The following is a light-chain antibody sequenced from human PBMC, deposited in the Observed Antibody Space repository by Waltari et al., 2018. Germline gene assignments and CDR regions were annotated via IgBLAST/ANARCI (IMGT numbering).Light chain of an antibody. J-gene: IGKJ2*01. CDR3: QQSDNLPYT. CDR1: QSISSY. CDR2: AAS. V-gene: IGKV1-39*01. Sequence: DIQMTQSPSSLSASVGDRVTITCRASQSISSYLNWYQQKPGKAPKVLIYAASSLESGVPSRFSGSGSGTQFTLTISSLQPEDFATYYCQQSDNLPYTFGQGTKLEIK.